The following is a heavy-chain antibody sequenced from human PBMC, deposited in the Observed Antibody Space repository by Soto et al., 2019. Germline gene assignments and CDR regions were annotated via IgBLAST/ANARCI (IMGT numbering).Heavy chain of an antibody. Sequence: GASVKVSCKASGYTFTGYYMHWVRQAPGQGLEWMGWINPNSGGTNYAQKFQGRVTMTRDTSISTAYMELSRLRSDDTAVYYCARDANYSTGWYNWFDPWGQGTLVTVSS. CDR2: INPNSGGT. V-gene: IGHV1-2*02. CDR1: GYTFTGYY. CDR3: ARDANYSTGWYNWFDP. J-gene: IGHJ5*02. D-gene: IGHD6-19*01.